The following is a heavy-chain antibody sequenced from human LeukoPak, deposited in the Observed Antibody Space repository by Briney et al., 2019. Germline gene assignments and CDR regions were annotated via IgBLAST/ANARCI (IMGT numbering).Heavy chain of an antibody. J-gene: IGHJ4*02. CDR3: ARFCSGGNCPPS. CDR1: GGSISSYY. D-gene: IGHD2-15*01. CDR2: IYTSGST. Sequence: SETLSLTCTVSGGSISSYYWSWIRQPPGKGLEWIGYIYTSGSTNYSPSFKSRVTISLDTSKNQFSLKLSSVTAADTAVYYCARFCSGGNCPPSWGQGTLVTVSS. V-gene: IGHV4-4*08.